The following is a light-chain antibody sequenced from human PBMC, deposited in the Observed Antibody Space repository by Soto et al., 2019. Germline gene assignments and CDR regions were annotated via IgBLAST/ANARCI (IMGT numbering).Light chain of an antibody. V-gene: IGKV3-11*01. CDR1: QSVSSY. J-gene: IGKJ3*01. CDR3: QQRHNWPFT. Sequence: DIVLTQSPATLSLSPGERATLSCRASQSVSSYLAWYQQKPGQAPRLLIYEGSYKATGIPARFSGGGSGTDFTLTISSLEPEDFAVYYCQQRHNWPFTFGPGTKVDIK. CDR2: EGS.